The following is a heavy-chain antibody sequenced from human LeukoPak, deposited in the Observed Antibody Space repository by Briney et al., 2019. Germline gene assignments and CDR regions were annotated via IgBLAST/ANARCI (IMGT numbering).Heavy chain of an antibody. CDR2: ISSSGSTI. Sequence: GGSLRPSCAASGFTFSDYYMSWIRQAPGKGLEWVSYISSSGSTIYYADSVKGRFTISRDNAKNSLYLQMNSLRAEDTAVYYCARDLHYYDSSGYTYYFDYWGQGTLVTVSS. CDR1: GFTFSDYY. CDR3: ARDLHYYDSSGYTYYFDY. V-gene: IGHV3-11*01. J-gene: IGHJ4*02. D-gene: IGHD3-22*01.